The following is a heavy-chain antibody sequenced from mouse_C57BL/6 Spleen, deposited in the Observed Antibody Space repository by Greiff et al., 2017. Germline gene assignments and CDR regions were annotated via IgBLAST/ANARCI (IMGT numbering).Heavy chain of an antibody. CDR1: GFSLTSYG. J-gene: IGHJ4*01. V-gene: IGHV2-5*01. D-gene: IGHD4-1*01. CDR2: IWRGGST. CDR3: AKKLGQDYYAMDY. Sequence: QVQLQQSGPGLVQPSQSLSITCTVSGFSLTSYGVHWVRQSPGKGLEWLGVIWRGGSTDYNAAFMSRLSITKDNSKSQVFFKMNSLQADDTAIYYCAKKLGQDYYAMDYWGQGTSVTVSS.